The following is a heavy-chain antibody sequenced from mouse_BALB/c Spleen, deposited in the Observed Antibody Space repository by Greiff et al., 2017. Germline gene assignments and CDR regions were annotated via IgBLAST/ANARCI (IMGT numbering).Heavy chain of an antibody. CDR2: IYPGNSDT. V-gene: IGHV1-5*01. D-gene: IGHD2-4*01. J-gene: IGHJ2*01. Sequence: EVQLQQSGAELAKPGASVNMSCKASGYTFTSYWMLWVKQRPGQGLEWIGAIYPGNSDTSYNQKFKGKAKLTAVTSTSTAYMELSSLTNEDSAVYYCTNPYDYDGRNYWGQGTTLTVSS. CDR3: TNPYDYDGRNY. CDR1: GYTFTSYW.